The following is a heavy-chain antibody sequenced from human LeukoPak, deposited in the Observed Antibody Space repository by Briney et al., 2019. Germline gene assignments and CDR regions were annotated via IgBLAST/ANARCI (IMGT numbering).Heavy chain of an antibody. D-gene: IGHD3-22*01. CDR3: AREGYYYDSSGYYSANCFDP. J-gene: IGHJ5*02. CDR1: GYTFTSYY. CDR2: INPSGSST. V-gene: IGHV1-46*01. Sequence: ASVKVSCKASGYTFTSYYMHWVRQAPGQGLEWMGIINPSGSSTSYAQKFQGRVTMTRDTSTSTVYMELSSLRSEDTAVYYCAREGYYYDSSGYYSANCFDPWGEGTLVTVSS.